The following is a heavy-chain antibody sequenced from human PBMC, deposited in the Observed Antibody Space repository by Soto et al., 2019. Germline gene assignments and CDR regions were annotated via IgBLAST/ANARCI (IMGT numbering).Heavy chain of an antibody. CDR3: ARDSTSGGYDY. Sequence: SETLSLTCTVSGGSVSSGSYYWSWIRQPPGKGLEWIGYIYYSGSTNYNPSLKSRVTISVDTSKNQFPLKLSSVTAADTAVYYCARDSTSGGYDYWGQGTLVTVSS. CDR1: GGSVSSGSYY. J-gene: IGHJ4*02. D-gene: IGHD5-12*01. V-gene: IGHV4-61*01. CDR2: IYYSGST.